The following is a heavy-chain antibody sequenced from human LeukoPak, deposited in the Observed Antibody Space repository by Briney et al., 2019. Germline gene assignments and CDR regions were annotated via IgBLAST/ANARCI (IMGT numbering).Heavy chain of an antibody. V-gene: IGHV4-59*01. CDR2: IYYSGST. CDR3: ANGNRCTSPNCLGYYYFYMDV. Sequence: PSETLSLTCTVSGGSISSYYWSWIRQPPGKGLEWIGYIYYSGSTNYNPSLKSRVTISVDTSKNQFSLKLSSVTAADTAVYYCANGNRCTSPNCLGYYYFYMDVWGKGTTVTVSS. CDR1: GGSISSYY. J-gene: IGHJ6*03. D-gene: IGHD2-8*01.